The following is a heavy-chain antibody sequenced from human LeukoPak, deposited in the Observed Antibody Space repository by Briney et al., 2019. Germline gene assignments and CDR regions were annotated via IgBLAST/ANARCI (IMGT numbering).Heavy chain of an antibody. J-gene: IGHJ6*03. D-gene: IGHD5-18*01. CDR3: ARDTAMVSRYYYYYMDV. CDR2: IYTSGST. Sequence: PSETLSLTCTVSRGSISSYYWSWIRQPAGKGLEWIGRIYTSGSTNYNPSLKSRVTVSVDTSKNQFSLKLSSVTAADTAVYYCARDTAMVSRYYYYYMDVWGKGTTVTVSS. CDR1: RGSISSYY. V-gene: IGHV4-4*07.